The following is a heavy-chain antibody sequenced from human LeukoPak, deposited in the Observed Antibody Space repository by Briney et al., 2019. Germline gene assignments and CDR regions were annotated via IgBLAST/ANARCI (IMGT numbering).Heavy chain of an antibody. J-gene: IGHJ3*02. CDR2: ISSSSSYI. Sequence: GGSLRLSCAASGFTFSNYSMNWVRQAPGKGLEWVSSISSSSSYIYYADSVKGRFTISRDNAKNSLYLQVNSLRAEDTALYYCAKDRGSSWYVGYDIWGQGTMVTVSS. D-gene: IGHD6-13*01. V-gene: IGHV3-21*04. CDR1: GFTFSNYS. CDR3: AKDRGSSWYVGYDI.